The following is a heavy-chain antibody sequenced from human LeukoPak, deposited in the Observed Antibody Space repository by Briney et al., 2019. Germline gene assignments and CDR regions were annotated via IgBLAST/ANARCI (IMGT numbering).Heavy chain of an antibody. Sequence: SVKVSCKASGGTLSNYAITWVRPAPGQGLEWMGGIIPIFGTANYAQKFQGRVTITADESTTTVYLEMSRLRSEDTAVYYCARGPQGGYNYNWFDPWGQGTLVTVSS. J-gene: IGHJ5*02. CDR2: IIPIFGTA. V-gene: IGHV1-69*01. D-gene: IGHD5-24*01. CDR3: ARGPQGGYNYNWFDP. CDR1: GGTLSNYA.